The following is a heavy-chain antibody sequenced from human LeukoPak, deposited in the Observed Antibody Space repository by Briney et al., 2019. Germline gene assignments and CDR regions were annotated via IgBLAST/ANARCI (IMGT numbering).Heavy chain of an antibody. CDR2: ISTSSSTI. J-gene: IGHJ4*02. Sequence: GGSLRLSCAASGFAVSAYSMNWVRQGPGKGLEWVSYISTSSSTIYYADSVKGRFTISRDNAKNSLYLQMNSLRDEDTAVYYCARGGWYGAYADYWGQGTLVTVSS. CDR1: GFAVSAYS. V-gene: IGHV3-48*02. CDR3: ARGGWYGAYADY. D-gene: IGHD4/OR15-4a*01.